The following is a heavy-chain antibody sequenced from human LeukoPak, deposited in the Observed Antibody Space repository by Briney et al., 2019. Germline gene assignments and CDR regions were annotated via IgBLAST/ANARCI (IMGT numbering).Heavy chain of an antibody. V-gene: IGHV3-20*01. Sequence: GGSLRLSCAASGFTFDDYGMSWVRQAPGKGLEWVSGINWNGGSTGYADSVKGRFTISRDNAKNSLYLQMNSLRAEDTALYHCARVKGGPLWFGELSAEYKYRDCAYWGQGALVTVSS. CDR3: ARVKGGPLWFGELSAEYKYRDCAY. CDR2: INWNGGST. J-gene: IGHJ4*02. D-gene: IGHD3-10*01. CDR1: GFTFDDYG.